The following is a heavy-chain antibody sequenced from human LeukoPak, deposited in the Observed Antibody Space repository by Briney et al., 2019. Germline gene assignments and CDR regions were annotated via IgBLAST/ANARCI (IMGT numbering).Heavy chain of an antibody. CDR2: IIPILGIA. CDR3: ARPQRDNYDNGGYDPRGDY. D-gene: IGHD3-22*01. CDR1: GYTFTSFI. V-gene: IGHV1-69*02. Sequence: SVKVSCKASGYTFTSFIISWVRQAPGQGLEWMGRIIPILGIANYAQKFQGRVTITADKSTRTAYMELSSLRSEDTAVYYCARPQRDNYDNGGYDPRGDYWGQGTLVTVSS. J-gene: IGHJ4*02.